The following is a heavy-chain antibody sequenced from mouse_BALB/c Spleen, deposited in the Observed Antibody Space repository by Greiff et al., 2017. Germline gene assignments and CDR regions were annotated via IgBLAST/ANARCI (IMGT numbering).Heavy chain of an antibody. CDR3: ASLITTVVATNFDV. Sequence: QVHVKQSGAELAKPGASVKMSCKASGYTFTSYWMHWVKQRPGQGLEWIGYINPSTGYTEYNQKFKDKATLTADKSSSTAYMQLSSLTSEDSAVYYCASLITTVVATNFDVWGAGTTVTVSS. D-gene: IGHD1-1*01. CDR2: INPSTGYT. V-gene: IGHV1-7*01. CDR1: GYTFTSYW. J-gene: IGHJ1*01.